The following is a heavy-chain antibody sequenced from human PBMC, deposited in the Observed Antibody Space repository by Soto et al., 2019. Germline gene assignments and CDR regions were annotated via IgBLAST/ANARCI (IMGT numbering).Heavy chain of an antibody. CDR1: EFSLRTSGMC. CDR2: IDWYDDK. V-gene: IGHV2-70*01. D-gene: IGHD1-26*01. CDR3: AVTLRGSYSGGGYCWGMEV. J-gene: IGHJ6*02. Sequence: PTQTLTLTCTFSEFSLRTSGMCVILIRQPPGKALEWLALIDWYDDKYYSTSLKTRLTISKDTSKNQVVLTMTNTAHVETATYYCAVTLRGSYSGGGYCWGMEVAGEVSTVTV.